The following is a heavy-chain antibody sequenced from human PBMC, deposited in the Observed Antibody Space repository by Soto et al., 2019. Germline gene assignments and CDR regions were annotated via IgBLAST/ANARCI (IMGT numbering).Heavy chain of an antibody. CDR3: ASRDQGTSVDY. J-gene: IGHJ4*02. CDR2: IDRTGST. Sequence: QVQLPESGPGLVKPSGTLALTCAVSGGSFTSNNWWTRVRQPPGQGLEWIGEIDRTGSTNYNPPLKSRVTISLDKSESQFSLKVSSPTAADTDVYYCASRDQGTSVDYWGQGTLVTVSS. CDR1: GGSFTSNNW. D-gene: IGHD1-7*01. V-gene: IGHV4-4*02.